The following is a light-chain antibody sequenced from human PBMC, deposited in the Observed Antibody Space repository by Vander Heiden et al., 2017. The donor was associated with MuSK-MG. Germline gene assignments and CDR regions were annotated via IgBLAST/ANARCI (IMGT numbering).Light chain of an antibody. CDR1: QSVSSY. V-gene: IGKV3-11*01. Sequence: EIVLTQSPATLSLSPGERATLSCRASQSVSSYLAWYQQKPGQAPRLLIYEASNRANGIPDRFSGSGSGTDFTLTSSSLEPEDFAVYYWQQRSNLLTFGGGTKVEIK. J-gene: IGKJ4*01. CDR2: EAS. CDR3: QQRSNLLT.